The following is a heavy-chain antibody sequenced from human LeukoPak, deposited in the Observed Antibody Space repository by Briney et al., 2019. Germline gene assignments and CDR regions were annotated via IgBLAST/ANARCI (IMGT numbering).Heavy chain of an antibody. CDR3: ASSGSSCSSTSCYSPFDY. J-gene: IGHJ4*02. Sequence: SVKVSCKASGGTFSSYAISWVRQAPGQGLEWMGGIIPIFGTASYAQKFQGRVTITADESTSTAYMELSSLRSEDTAVYYCASSGSSCSSTSCYSPFDYWGQGTLVTVSS. CDR2: IIPIFGTA. CDR1: GGTFSSYA. D-gene: IGHD2-2*01. V-gene: IGHV1-69*13.